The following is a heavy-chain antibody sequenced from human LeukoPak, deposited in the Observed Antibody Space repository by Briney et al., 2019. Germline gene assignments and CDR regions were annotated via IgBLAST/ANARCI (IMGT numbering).Heavy chain of an antibody. D-gene: IGHD2-21*02. CDR1: GFTFSSYA. J-gene: IGHJ4*02. V-gene: IGHV3-23*01. Sequence: PGGSLRLSCAASGFTFSSYAMNWVRQAPGKGLEWVSAIIGSGRTTYYADSVKSRFTISRDNSKNTLYLQMNSLRAEDTAVYYCAKEMTAPYCWGQGTLVTVSS. CDR2: IIGSGRTT. CDR3: AKEMTAPYC.